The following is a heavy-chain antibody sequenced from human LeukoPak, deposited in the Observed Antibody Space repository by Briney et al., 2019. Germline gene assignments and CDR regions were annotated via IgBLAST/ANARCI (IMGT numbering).Heavy chain of an antibody. CDR3: ARSWSFLYYFDY. Sequence: GGSLRLSCAASGFTFSSYAMHWVRQAPGKGLEWVAVISYDGSNKYYADSVKGRFTISRDNSKNTLYLQMNSLRAEDTAVYYCARSWSFLYYFDYWGQGTLVTVSS. D-gene: IGHD6-13*01. CDR1: GFTFSSYA. CDR2: ISYDGSNK. J-gene: IGHJ4*02. V-gene: IGHV3-30-3*01.